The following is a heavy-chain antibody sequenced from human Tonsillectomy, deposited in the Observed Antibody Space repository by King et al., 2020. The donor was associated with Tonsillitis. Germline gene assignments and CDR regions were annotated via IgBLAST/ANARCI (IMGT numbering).Heavy chain of an antibody. CDR3: AGRRGVGELSLYYFDY. CDR1: GGSISSSSYY. D-gene: IGHD3-10*01. Sequence: VQLQESGPGLVKPSETLSLTCTVSGGSISSSSYYWGWIRQPPGKGLEWIGSIYYSGSTYYNPSLKSRVTISVDTSKNQFSLKLSSVTAADTAVYYCAGRRGVGELSLYYFDYWGQGTLVTVSS. V-gene: IGHV4-39*07. CDR2: IYYSGST. J-gene: IGHJ4*02.